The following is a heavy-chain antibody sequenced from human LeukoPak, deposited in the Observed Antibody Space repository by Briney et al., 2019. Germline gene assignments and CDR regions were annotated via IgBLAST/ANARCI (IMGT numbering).Heavy chain of an antibody. Sequence: PGGSLRLSCAASGFTFDDYGMSWVRQTPEKGLEWVSGINWNGGSTGYADSVKGRFTISRDNAKNSLYLQMNSLRAEDTAFYYCARARITIFGVVIRDAFDIWGQGTMVTVSS. CDR1: GFTFDDYG. CDR3: ARARITIFGVVIRDAFDI. D-gene: IGHD3-3*01. CDR2: INWNGGST. V-gene: IGHV3-20*04. J-gene: IGHJ3*02.